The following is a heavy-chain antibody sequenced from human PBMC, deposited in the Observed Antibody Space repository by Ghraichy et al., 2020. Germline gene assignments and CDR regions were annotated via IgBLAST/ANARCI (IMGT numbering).Heavy chain of an antibody. J-gene: IGHJ5*02. V-gene: IGHV3-21*01. Sequence: GESLNISCAASGFTFSSYSMNWVRQAPGKGLEWVSSISSSSSYIYYADSVKGRFTISRDNAKNSLYLQMNSLRAEDTAVYYCARDATGDGWFDPWGQGTLVTVSS. CDR1: GFTFSSYS. CDR3: ARDATGDGWFDP. D-gene: IGHD7-27*01. CDR2: ISSSSSYI.